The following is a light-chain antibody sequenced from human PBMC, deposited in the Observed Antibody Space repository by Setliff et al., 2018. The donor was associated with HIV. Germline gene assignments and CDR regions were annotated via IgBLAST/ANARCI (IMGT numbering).Light chain of an antibody. V-gene: IGLV3-21*04. J-gene: IGLJ1*01. Sequence: SYELPQPPSVSVAPGKTARITCGGNNIGSKSVHWYQQKPGQAPVLVIYYDTDRPSGIPERFSGSNSGNTATLTISRVEAGDEADYYCQVWDSSSDHPYVFGTGTKGTVL. CDR2: YDT. CDR3: QVWDSSSDHPYV. CDR1: NIGSKS.